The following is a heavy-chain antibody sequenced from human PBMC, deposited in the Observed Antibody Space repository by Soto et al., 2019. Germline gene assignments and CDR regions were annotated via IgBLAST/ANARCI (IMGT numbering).Heavy chain of an antibody. D-gene: IGHD1-26*01. J-gene: IGHJ6*02. Sequence: TSETLSLTCTVAGGTIISGGCYWSWIRQHPGKGLEWIGEIYHSGSTNYNPSLKSRVTISVDKSKNQFSLKLSSVTAADTAVYYCARVSGSYYYGMDVWGQGTTVTVSS. CDR2: IYHSGST. CDR3: ARVSGSYYYGMDV. V-gene: IGHV4-39*07. CDR1: GGTIISGGCY.